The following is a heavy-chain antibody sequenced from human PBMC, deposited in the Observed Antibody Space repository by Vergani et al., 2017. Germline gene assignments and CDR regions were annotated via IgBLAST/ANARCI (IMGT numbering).Heavy chain of an antibody. CDR2: IIPIFGTA. D-gene: IGHD5-24*01. CDR1: GGTFSSYA. V-gene: IGHV1-69*01. Sequence: QVQLVQSGAEVKKPGSSVKVSCKASGGTFSSYANSWVRQAPGQGLEWMGGIIPIFGTANYAQKFQGRVTITADESTSTGYMELSSLRSEDTAVYYWEMNGREMATMKFEDPYYFDYGGQGTLVTVSS. CDR3: EMNGREMATMKFEDPYYFDY. J-gene: IGHJ4*02.